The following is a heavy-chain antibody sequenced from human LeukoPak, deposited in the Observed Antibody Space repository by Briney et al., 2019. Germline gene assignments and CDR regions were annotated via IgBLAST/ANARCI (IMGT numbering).Heavy chain of an antibody. CDR2: IGTAGDT. CDR1: GFTFSSYD. CDR3: ARADTASYGMDV. D-gene: IGHD5-18*01. J-gene: IGHJ6*02. Sequence: GGSLRLSCAASGFTFSSYDMHWVRQATGKGLEWVSAIGTAGDTYYPGSVKGRFTISRESAKNSLYLQMNSLRAGDTAVYYCARADTASYGMDVWGQGTTVTVSS. V-gene: IGHV3-13*01.